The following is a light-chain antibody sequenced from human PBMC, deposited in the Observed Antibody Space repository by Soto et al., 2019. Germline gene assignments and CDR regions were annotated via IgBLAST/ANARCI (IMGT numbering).Light chain of an antibody. J-gene: IGLJ1*01. CDR3: QSCDSSLSGYV. V-gene: IGLV1-40*01. CDR2: GNT. Sequence: QSVLTQPPSVSGAPGQRITISCTGSSSNIGAGYPVHWYQQLPGTAPKLLIFGNTIRPSGVPDRFSGSRSGLAITGLQAEDEADYYCQSCDSSLSGYVFGTGTKVTVL. CDR1: SSNIGAGYP.